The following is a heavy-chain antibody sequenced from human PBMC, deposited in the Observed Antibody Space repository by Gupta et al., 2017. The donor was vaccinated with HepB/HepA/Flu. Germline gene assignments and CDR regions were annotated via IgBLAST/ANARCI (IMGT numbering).Heavy chain of an antibody. Sequence: DVQLVESGGGLVQPGVSLRLSCAVSGFTFHNSWMKWVRQAPGKGLEWVATINEDGSKEYYVDSVKGRFTISTDTARNSMNLQMNNLRAEDTAVYYCSATRGYWGQGTLVAVSS. V-gene: IGHV3-7*01. CDR1: GFTFHNSW. CDR3: SATRGY. J-gene: IGHJ4*02. D-gene: IGHD3-10*01. CDR2: INEDGSKE.